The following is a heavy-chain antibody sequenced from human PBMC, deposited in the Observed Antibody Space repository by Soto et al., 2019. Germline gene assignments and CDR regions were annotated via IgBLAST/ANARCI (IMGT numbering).Heavy chain of an antibody. Sequence: GSLRLSCAASGFTFTSYAMGWVRQAPGKGLEWVSVIGSGGSTYYADSVRGRFTISRDNSKDTLSLQMNSLRAEDTAVYYCAKRRGAGGHFDYWGQGALVTVSS. D-gene: IGHD2-15*01. CDR2: IGSGGST. V-gene: IGHV3-23*01. CDR1: GFTFTSYA. J-gene: IGHJ4*02. CDR3: AKRRGAGGHFDY.